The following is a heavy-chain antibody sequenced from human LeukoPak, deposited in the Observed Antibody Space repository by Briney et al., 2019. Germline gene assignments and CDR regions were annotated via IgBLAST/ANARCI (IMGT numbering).Heavy chain of an antibody. CDR3: ARKIFGVVRYYYYYGMDV. V-gene: IGHV1-8*01. J-gene: IGHJ6*02. CDR2: MNPNSGNT. D-gene: IGHD3-3*01. CDR1: GYTFTSYD. Sequence: ASVKVSCKASGYTFTSYDINWVRQATGQGLEWMGWMNPNSGNTGYAQKFQGRVTMTRNTSIGTAYMELSSLRSEDTAVYYCARKIFGVVRYYYYYGMDVWGQGTTVTVSS.